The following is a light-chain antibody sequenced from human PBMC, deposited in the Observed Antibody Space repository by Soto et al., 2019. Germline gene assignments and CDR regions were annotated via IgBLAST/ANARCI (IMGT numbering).Light chain of an antibody. Sequence: QSALTQPASVSGSPGQSITISCTGTSSDLGVYNYVSWYQQHPGKAPRLIIYVVTNRPSGVSNRFSGSKSGNTASLTISGLQAEDEADYYCNSFTDSSLYVFGTGTKLTVL. CDR2: VVT. CDR3: NSFTDSSLYV. CDR1: SSDLGVYNY. J-gene: IGLJ1*01. V-gene: IGLV2-14*01.